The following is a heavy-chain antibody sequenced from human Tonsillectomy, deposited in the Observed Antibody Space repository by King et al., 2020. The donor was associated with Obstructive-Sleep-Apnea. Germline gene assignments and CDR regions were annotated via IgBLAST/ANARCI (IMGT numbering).Heavy chain of an antibody. V-gene: IGHV4-31*03. CDR2: IYYSGST. CDR1: GGSISSGGYY. D-gene: IGHD2-21*02. J-gene: IGHJ1*01. Sequence: QLQESGPGLVRPSQTLSLTCTVSGGSISSGGYYWSWIRQRPGKGLEWIGYIYYSGSTYSNPSLKSRVTISVDTSKNQFSLKLSSVTAADTAVYYCATGVDCGGDCGEYFQHWGHGTLVTVSS. CDR3: ATGVDCGGDCGEYFQH.